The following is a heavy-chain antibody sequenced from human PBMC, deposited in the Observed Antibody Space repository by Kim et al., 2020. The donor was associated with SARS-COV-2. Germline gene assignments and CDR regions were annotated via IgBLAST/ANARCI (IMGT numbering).Heavy chain of an antibody. CDR2: IWYDGSNK. Sequence: GGSLRLSCAASGFTFSSYGMHWVRQAPGKGLEWVAVIWYDGSNKYYADSVKGRFTISRDNSKNTLYLQMNSLRAEDTAVYYCAKDILTGYYGNDYWGQGTLVTVSS. V-gene: IGHV3-33*06. CDR3: AKDILTGYYGNDY. CDR1: GFTFSSYG. D-gene: IGHD3-9*01. J-gene: IGHJ4*02.